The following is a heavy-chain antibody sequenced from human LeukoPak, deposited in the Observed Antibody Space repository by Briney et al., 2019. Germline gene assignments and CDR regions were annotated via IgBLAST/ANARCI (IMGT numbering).Heavy chain of an antibody. D-gene: IGHD3-10*01. CDR3: ARGFSGYASGSYAFDI. V-gene: IGHV3-7*01. J-gene: IGHJ3*02. Sequence: GGSLRLSCAASGFIFSTYEMSWVRQAPGKGLEWVANIKQDGSEKYYVDSVKGRFTISRDHAKHSLYLQMNSLRAEDTAVYYCARGFSGYASGSYAFDIWGQGTMVTVSS. CDR1: GFIFSTYE. CDR2: IKQDGSEK.